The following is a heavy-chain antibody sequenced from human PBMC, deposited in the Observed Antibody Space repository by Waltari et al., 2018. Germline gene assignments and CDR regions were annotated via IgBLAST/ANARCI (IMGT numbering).Heavy chain of an antibody. CDR3: ATAVGGNMEFDS. CDR2: ISAHDGNT. Sequence: QVHLVQSGAEVKTPGASVKVSCKASAYTCSTYGLTWVRQAPGQGLEWLGWISAHDGNTNYAPSLQDRVTLTTDTSTYTAYMELNSLRPDDTAVYYCATAVGGNMEFDSWGHGSLVTVSS. J-gene: IGHJ4*01. CDR1: AYTCSTYG. D-gene: IGHD6-19*01. V-gene: IGHV1-18*01.